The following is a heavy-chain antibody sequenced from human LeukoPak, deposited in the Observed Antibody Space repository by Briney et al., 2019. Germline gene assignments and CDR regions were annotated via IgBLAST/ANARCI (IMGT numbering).Heavy chain of an antibody. V-gene: IGHV3-7*01. CDR3: AELGITMIGGV. CDR2: INGDTSEI. J-gene: IGHJ6*04. CDR1: GFTFSMSW. Sequence: PGGSLRLSCAASGFTFSMSWMTWVRQAPGKGLEWVASINGDTSEIHYVDSVKGRFTISRDNAKNSLYLQMNSLRAEDTAVYYCAELGITMIGGVWGKGTTVTISS. D-gene: IGHD3-10*02.